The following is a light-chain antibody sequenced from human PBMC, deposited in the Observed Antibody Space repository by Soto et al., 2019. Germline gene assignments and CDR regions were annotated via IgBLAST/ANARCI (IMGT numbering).Light chain of an antibody. Sequence: QSALTQPASVSGSPGQSITISCAGTMRDVGAYNLVSWYQQHPGRAPQLIIYEARNRPSGISFRFSGSKSGNTASLTISGLQAEDEADYYCSSYTSKSSLIFGGGTKVTV. J-gene: IGLJ2*01. V-gene: IGLV2-14*01. CDR3: SSYTSKSSLI. CDR1: MRDVGAYNL. CDR2: EAR.